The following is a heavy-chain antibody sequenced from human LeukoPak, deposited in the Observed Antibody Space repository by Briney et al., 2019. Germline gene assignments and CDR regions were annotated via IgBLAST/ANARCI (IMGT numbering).Heavy chain of an antibody. CDR2: ISSSGGTI. D-gene: IGHD6-19*01. J-gene: IGHJ4*02. CDR1: GLTFSGYE. CDR3: ARGPSSGWYYVDY. Sequence: PGGSLRLSCAASGLTFSGYEMNWVRQAPGKGLEWVSYISSSGGTIYYADSVKGRFTISRDNAKNSLYLQMNSLRAEDTAVYYCARGPSSGWYYVDYWGQGTLVTVSS. V-gene: IGHV3-48*03.